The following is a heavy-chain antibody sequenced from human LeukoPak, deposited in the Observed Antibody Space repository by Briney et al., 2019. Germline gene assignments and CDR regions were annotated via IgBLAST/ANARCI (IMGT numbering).Heavy chain of an antibody. J-gene: IGHJ4*02. CDR3: ARPDSSSWYGPGNY. V-gene: IGHV3-23*01. D-gene: IGHD6-13*01. CDR1: GFTFSSYA. Sequence: PGGSLKLSCAASGFTFSSYAMSWVRQAPGKGLEWVSAISGSGDSTFYADSVKGRFTISRDNAKNSLYLQMNSLRAEDTAVYYCARPDSSSWYGPGNYWGQGTLVTVSS. CDR2: ISGSGDST.